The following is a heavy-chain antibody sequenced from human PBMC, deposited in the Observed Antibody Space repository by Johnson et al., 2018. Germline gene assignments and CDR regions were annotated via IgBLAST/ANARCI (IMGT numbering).Heavy chain of an antibody. V-gene: IGHV4-39*07. Sequence: QVQLQESGPGLVRPSEILSLTCSVSGGYISSSNYYWGWIRQPPGKGLEWIGSIFHSGSTSHNPSLKSRVTISVDTSSNQFALKMTSMTAADTAVYYYARVGPDNSFYDMDVWGRGTTVTVSS. CDR1: GGYISSSNYY. CDR3: ARVGPDNSFYDMDV. D-gene: IGHD5-24*01. CDR2: IFHSGST. J-gene: IGHJ6*03.